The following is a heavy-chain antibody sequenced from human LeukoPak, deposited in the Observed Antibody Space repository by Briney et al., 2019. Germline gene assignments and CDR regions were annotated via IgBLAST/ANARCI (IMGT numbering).Heavy chain of an antibody. CDR3: ARLSGYYYYMDV. Sequence: PSETLSLTCTVSGGSISSSSYYWGWIRQPPGKGLEWIGSIYYSGSTYYNPSLKSRVTISVDTSKNQFSLKLSSVTAADTVVYYCARLSGYYYYMDVWGKGTTVTVSS. V-gene: IGHV4-39*01. CDR1: GGSISSSSYY. D-gene: IGHD3-10*01. J-gene: IGHJ6*03. CDR2: IYYSGST.